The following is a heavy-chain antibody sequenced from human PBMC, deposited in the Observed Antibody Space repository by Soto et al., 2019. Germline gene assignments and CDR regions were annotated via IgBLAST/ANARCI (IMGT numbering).Heavy chain of an antibody. V-gene: IGHV4-34*01. Sequence: SETLALTCAVSGGSISSYDWSWIHQPPGKGLEWIGEINHSGSTNYKPSLKSRVTISVDTSKSQFSLRLSSVTAADTAVYYCARGDYGGPFWGQGTLVTVSS. CDR2: INHSGST. J-gene: IGHJ4*02. D-gene: IGHD4-17*01. CDR3: ARGDYGGPF. CDR1: GGSISSYD.